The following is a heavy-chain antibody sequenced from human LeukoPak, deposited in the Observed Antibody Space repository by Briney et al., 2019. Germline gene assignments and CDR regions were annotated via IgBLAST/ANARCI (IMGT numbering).Heavy chain of an antibody. D-gene: IGHD3-10*01. Sequence: GGSLRLSCAASRFTFSSHAVSWVRQAPGKGLEWVSAISDSGGTTYYADSVKGRFTISRDNSKNTLYLQINSLRVEDTAVYYCAKDRLPMIRGVDYWGQGTLVTVSS. V-gene: IGHV3-23*01. CDR2: ISDSGGTT. J-gene: IGHJ4*02. CDR3: AKDRLPMIRGVDY. CDR1: RFTFSSHA.